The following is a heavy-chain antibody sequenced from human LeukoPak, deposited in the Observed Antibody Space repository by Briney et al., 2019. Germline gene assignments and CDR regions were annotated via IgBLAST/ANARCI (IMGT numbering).Heavy chain of an antibody. CDR1: GFTFSSHW. J-gene: IGHJ6*02. D-gene: IGHD6-19*01. CDR3: AKDSSGWYYYYGMDV. Sequence: GGSLRLSCAASGFTFSSHWMTYVRQAPGKGLEWVADIKQSGSEKNYVDSVKGRFTISRDNDKNTLYLQMNSLRAEDTAVYYCAKDSSGWYYYYGMDVWGQGTTVTVSS. CDR2: IKQSGSEK. V-gene: IGHV3-7*03.